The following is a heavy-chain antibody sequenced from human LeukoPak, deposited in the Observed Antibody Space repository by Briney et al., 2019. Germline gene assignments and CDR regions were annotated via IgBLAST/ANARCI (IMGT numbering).Heavy chain of an antibody. V-gene: IGHV6-1*01. J-gene: IGHJ4*02. CDR3: ARLGSGSNY. Sequence: SQTLSLTCAISGDSFSSNSAAWIWIRQSPSRGLEWLGRTYYRSKWYTEYAVSVKSRITINPDTSKNQFSLQLSSVNPEDTAVYYCARLGSGSNYWGQGTLVIVSS. CDR2: TYYRSKWYT. CDR1: GDSFSSNSAA. D-gene: IGHD3-10*01.